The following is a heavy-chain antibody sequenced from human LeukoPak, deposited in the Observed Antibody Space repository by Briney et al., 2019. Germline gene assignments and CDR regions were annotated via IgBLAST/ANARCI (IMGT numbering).Heavy chain of an antibody. CDR1: GGSFSGYY. CDR3: ARDRGTGSDY. D-gene: IGHD1-1*01. V-gene: IGHV4-34*01. CDR2: INHSGST. Sequence: SETLSLTCAVYGGSFSGYYWSWIRQPPGKGLEWIGEINHSGSTNYNPSLKSRVTISVDKSKNQFSLKLSSVTAADTAAYYCARDRGTGSDYWGQGTLVTVSS. J-gene: IGHJ4*02.